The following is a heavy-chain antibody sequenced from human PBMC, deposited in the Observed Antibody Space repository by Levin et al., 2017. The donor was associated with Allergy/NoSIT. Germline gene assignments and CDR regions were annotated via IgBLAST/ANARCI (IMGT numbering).Heavy chain of an antibody. CDR1: GFTFSDYY. Sequence: PGGSLRLSCAASGFTFSDYYMSWIRQAPGKGLEWVSYISSSSSYTNYADSVKGRFTISRDNAKNSLYLQMNSLRAEDTAVYYCARARNIAVAGAFDPWGQGTLVTVSS. V-gene: IGHV3-11*05. J-gene: IGHJ5*02. CDR3: ARARNIAVAGAFDP. D-gene: IGHD6-19*01. CDR2: ISSSSSYT.